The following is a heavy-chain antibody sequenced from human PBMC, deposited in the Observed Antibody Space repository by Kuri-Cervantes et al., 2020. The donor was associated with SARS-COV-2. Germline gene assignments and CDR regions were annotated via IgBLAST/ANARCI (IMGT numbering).Heavy chain of an antibody. CDR1: GGSFNDYI. J-gene: IGHJ4*02. Sequence: SQTLSLTCAVYGGSFNDYIWSWIRQPPGKGLEWIGEINHSGTTNYNPSLQSRVTISVDTSKNQFSLKLSSVTAADTAVYYCARRSLSFWGSYRSHFDYWGQGTLVTVSS. D-gene: IGHD3-16*02. V-gene: IGHV4-34*01. CDR2: INHSGTT. CDR3: ARRSLSFWGSYRSHFDY.